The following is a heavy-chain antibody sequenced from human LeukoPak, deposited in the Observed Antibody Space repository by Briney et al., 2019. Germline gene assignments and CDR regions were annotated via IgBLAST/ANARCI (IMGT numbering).Heavy chain of an antibody. CDR3: ARPADSSTSWLQDYMDV. D-gene: IGHD2-2*01. CDR1: GFTFSSYA. Sequence: GGSLRLSCAASGFTFSSYAMHWVRQAPGKGLEWVAVISYDGSNKYYADSVKGRFTISRDNSKNTLYLQMNSLRAEDTAVYYCARPADSSTSWLQDYMDVWGKGTTVTVSS. J-gene: IGHJ6*03. V-gene: IGHV3-30-3*01. CDR2: ISYDGSNK.